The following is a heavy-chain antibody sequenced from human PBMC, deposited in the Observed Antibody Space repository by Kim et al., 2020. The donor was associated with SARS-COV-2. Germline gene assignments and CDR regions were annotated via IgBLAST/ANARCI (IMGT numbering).Heavy chain of an antibody. V-gene: IGHV4-34*01. CDR1: GGSFSGYY. D-gene: IGHD4-17*01. J-gene: IGHJ4*02. Sequence: SETLSLTCAVYGGSFSGYYWSWIRQPPGKGLEWIGEINHSGSTNYNPSLKSRVTISVDTSKNQFSLKLSSVTAADTAVYYCARGPGYGGNLESGFDYWGQGTLVTVSS. CDR2: INHSGST. CDR3: ARGPGYGGNLESGFDY.